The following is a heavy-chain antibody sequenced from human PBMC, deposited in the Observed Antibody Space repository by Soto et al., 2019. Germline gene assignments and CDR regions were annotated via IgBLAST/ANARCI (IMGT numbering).Heavy chain of an antibody. D-gene: IGHD3-9*01. Sequence: ASVKDSCKASGYTFNSYYIHWVRQSPGEGLEWMALISPNGVETFYAQKFQGRVTLTRDTSTRTVNMELSSLGSEDTAVYYCARDPLTDSNILTGSFLWYFDLWGRGTLVTVSS. CDR3: ARDPLTDSNILTGSFLWYFDL. CDR1: GYTFNSYY. CDR2: ISPNGVET. J-gene: IGHJ2*01. V-gene: IGHV1-46*02.